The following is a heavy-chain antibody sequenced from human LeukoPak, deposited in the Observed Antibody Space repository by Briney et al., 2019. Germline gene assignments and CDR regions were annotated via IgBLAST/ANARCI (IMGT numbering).Heavy chain of an antibody. CDR1: GFTFSSYW. CDR2: IKQDGSNK. V-gene: IGHV3-7*01. J-gene: IGHJ4*02. Sequence: PGGSLRLSCAASGFTFSSYWMSWVRQAPGKGLGWVANIKQDGSNKYYADSVKGRFTISRDNSKNTLYLQMNSLRAEDTAVYYCAKVPGPNYYSSSWYDYWGQGTLVTVSS. CDR3: AKVPGPNYYSSSWYDY. D-gene: IGHD6-13*01.